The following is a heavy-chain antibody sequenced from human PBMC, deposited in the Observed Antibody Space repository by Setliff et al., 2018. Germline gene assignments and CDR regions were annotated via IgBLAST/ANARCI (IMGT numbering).Heavy chain of an antibody. CDR2: MNPNSGNT. V-gene: IGHV1-8*03. J-gene: IGHJ6*03. D-gene: IGHD4-17*01. CDR1: GYTFTSYD. CDR3: ARGPSPTVTPSRLIYFYHMDV. Sequence: ASVKVSCKASGYTFTSYDINWVRQATGQGLEWMGWMNPNSGNTGYAQKFQGRLTITADQSTTTVYMELSSLRFDDTALYYCARGPSPTVTPSRLIYFYHMDVWGTGTTVTVS.